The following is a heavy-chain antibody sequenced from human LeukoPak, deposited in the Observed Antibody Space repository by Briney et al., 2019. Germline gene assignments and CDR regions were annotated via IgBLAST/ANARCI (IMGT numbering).Heavy chain of an antibody. V-gene: IGHV3-74*01. CDR3: ARAGVPSQWLVLYYFDY. Sequence: GGSLRLSCAASGFTFSSYWMLWVRQAPGKGLVWVSRINSDGSSTSYADSVKGRFTISRDNAKNTLYLQMNSLRAEDTAVYYCARAGVPSQWLVLYYFDYWGQGTLVTVSS. D-gene: IGHD6-19*01. CDR1: GFTFSSYW. J-gene: IGHJ4*02. CDR2: INSDGSST.